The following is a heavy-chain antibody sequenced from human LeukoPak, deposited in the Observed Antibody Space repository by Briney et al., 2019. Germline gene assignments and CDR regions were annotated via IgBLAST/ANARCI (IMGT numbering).Heavy chain of an antibody. CDR1: GYTFTDYY. CDR3: ARGYYDYWNNYYDSEGRRFDS. J-gene: IGHJ4*02. Sequence: ASVKVSCKASGYTFTDYYMHWVRQAPGQGLEWMGWINPNSGGTNYAQNFQGRVTMSRDTSISTAYMELSRLRSDDTAVYYCARGYYDYWNNYYDSEGRRFDSWGRGTLVTVSS. V-gene: IGHV1-2*02. CDR2: INPNSGGT. D-gene: IGHD3/OR15-3a*01.